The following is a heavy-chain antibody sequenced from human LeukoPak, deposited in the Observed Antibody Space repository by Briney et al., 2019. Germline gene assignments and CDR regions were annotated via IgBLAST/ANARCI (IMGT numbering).Heavy chain of an antibody. CDR3: AKDYDSSGWAAFDI. J-gene: IGHJ3*02. CDR1: GFTFGDYA. CDR2: ISYDGSNK. Sequence: GRSLRLSCTASGFTFGDYAMSWVRQAPGKGLEWVAVISYDGSNKYFADSVKGRFTISRDNSKNTLYLQMNSLRAEDTAVYYCAKDYDSSGWAAFDIWGQGTMVTVSS. V-gene: IGHV3-30*04. D-gene: IGHD3-22*01.